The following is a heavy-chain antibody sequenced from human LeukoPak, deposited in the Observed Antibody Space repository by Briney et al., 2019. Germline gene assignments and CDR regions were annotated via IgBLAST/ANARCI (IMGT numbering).Heavy chain of an antibody. CDR3: ARYSGYDPNYFDY. J-gene: IGHJ4*02. D-gene: IGHD5-12*01. V-gene: IGHV1-69*05. CDR2: IIPIFGTA. Sequence: VASVKVSCKASGGTFSSYAISWVRQAPGQGLEWMGRIIPIFGTANYAQKFQGRVTITTDESTSTAYMELSSLRSEDTAVYYCARYSGYDPNYFDYWGQGTLVTVSS. CDR1: GGTFSSYA.